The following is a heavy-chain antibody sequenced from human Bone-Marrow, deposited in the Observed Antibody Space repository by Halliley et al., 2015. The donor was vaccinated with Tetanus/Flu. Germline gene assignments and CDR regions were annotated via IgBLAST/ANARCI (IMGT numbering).Heavy chain of an antibody. J-gene: IGHJ4*02. D-gene: IGHD5-12*01. V-gene: IGHV3-23*01. CDR2: ISKTSNTR. Sequence: LEWGSTISKTSNTRSYADSVKGRFNISRDNSKNTLDLHMSSLTVEDTAIYYCAKNWWLRGTFDYWGQGTLVAVSS. CDR3: AKNWWLRGTFDY.